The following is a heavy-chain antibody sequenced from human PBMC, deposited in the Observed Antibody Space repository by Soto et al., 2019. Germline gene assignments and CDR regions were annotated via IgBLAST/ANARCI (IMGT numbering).Heavy chain of an antibody. CDR2: IYYSGST. V-gene: IGHV4-59*01. D-gene: IGHD3-10*01. CDR1: GGSISSYY. Sequence: QVQLQESGPGLVKPSETLSLTCTVSGGSISSYYWSWIRQPPGKGLEWIGYIYYSGSTNYNPSLKSLVTVSVDTSKSQFPLKLSSVTAADTAVYYCARIYGSGRYPKFDPWGQGTLVTVSS. J-gene: IGHJ5*02. CDR3: ARIYGSGRYPKFDP.